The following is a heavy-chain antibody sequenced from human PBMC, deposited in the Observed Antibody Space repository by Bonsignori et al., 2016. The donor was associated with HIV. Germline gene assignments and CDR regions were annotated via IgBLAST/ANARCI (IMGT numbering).Heavy chain of an antibody. D-gene: IGHD6-19*01. CDR2: IRYDGSNK. CDR3: AKDGGSGEQWPIHSDPDY. V-gene: IGHV3-30*02. Sequence: WIRQPPGKGLEWVAFIRYDGSNKYYADSVKGRFTISRDNSKNTLYLQMNSLRAEDTAVYYCAKDGGSGEQWPIHSDPDYWGQGTLVTVSS. J-gene: IGHJ4*02.